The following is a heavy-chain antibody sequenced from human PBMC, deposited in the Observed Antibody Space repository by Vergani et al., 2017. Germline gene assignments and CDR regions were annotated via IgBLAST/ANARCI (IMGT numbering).Heavy chain of an antibody. V-gene: IGHV1-69-2*01. CDR1: GYTFTDHY. CDR3: ATPQTVTTGGMEV. Sequence: VQLVQSGAEVKKPGASEVSCKVSGYTFTDHYMHWVKQAPGKGLEWMGLVDPEDGETIYAEKFKGRVTIAADTSTDTAHLELSSLRSEDTAVYYCATPQTVTTGGMEVWGQGTTVIVSS. CDR2: VDPEDGET. D-gene: IGHD4-17*01. J-gene: IGHJ6*02.